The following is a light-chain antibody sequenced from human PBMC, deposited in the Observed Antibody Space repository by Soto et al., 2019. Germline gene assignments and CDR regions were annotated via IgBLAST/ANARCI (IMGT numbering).Light chain of an antibody. CDR3: QQRKNWPPIT. Sequence: EIELTQSPATLSLSPGETATLSCRASQNVYKFLAWYQQRPGQPPRLHIFDASNSATGVPVRFSGSRSVTVFTLTIGSLEPEDSAVYYCQQRKNWPPITFGQGTRLE. V-gene: IGKV3-11*01. CDR2: DAS. J-gene: IGKJ5*01. CDR1: QNVYKF.